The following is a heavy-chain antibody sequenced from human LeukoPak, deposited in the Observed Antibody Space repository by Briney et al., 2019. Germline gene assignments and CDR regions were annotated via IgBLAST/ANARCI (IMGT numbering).Heavy chain of an antibody. CDR1: GYTLTELS. CDR2: FDPEDGET. Sequence: ASVKVSCKVSGYTLTELSMHWVRQAPGKGLEWMGGFDPEDGETIYAQKFQGRVTMTEDTSTDTAYMELSSLRSEDTAVYYCARDGGGYHYYYYVDVWAKGTTVIVSS. J-gene: IGHJ6*03. D-gene: IGHD4-23*01. CDR3: ARDGGGYHYYYYVDV. V-gene: IGHV1-24*01.